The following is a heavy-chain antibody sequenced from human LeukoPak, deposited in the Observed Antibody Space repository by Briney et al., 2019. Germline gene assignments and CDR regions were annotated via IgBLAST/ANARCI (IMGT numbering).Heavy chain of an antibody. D-gene: IGHD6-19*01. J-gene: IGHJ3*02. CDR1: GFTFSSYW. CDR2: IKQDGSEK. CDR3: ASAVAGTLVAFDI. Sequence: PGGSLRLSCAASGFTFSSYWMSWVRQAPGKGLEWVANIKQDGSEKYYVDSVKGRFTISRDNAKNSLYLQVNSLRAEDTAVYYCASAVAGTLVAFDIWGQGTMVTVSS. V-gene: IGHV3-7*01.